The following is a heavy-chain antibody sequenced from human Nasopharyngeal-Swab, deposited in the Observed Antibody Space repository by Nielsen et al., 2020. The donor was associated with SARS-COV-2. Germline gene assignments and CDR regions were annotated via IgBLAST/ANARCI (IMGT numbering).Heavy chain of an antibody. J-gene: IGHJ4*02. CDR1: GGSITSDY. V-gene: IGHV4-59*08. CDR3: ARHPPLSGFDY. D-gene: IGHD3-9*01. Sequence: SETLSLTCTVSGGSITSDYWSWIRQPPGKGLEWIGYIHSSGHAMDNPSLRSRATISIDTSKNHFSLTLSSVTAADTAVYYCARHPPLSGFDYWGQGTLVTVPS. CDR2: IHSSGHA.